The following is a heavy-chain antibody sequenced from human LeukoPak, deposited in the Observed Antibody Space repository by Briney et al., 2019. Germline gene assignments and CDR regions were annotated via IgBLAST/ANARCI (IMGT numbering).Heavy chain of an antibody. D-gene: IGHD6-19*01. CDR3: AANGWYCLDH. CDR2: IYYSGST. CDR1: GGSISSYY. V-gene: IGHV4-59*12. J-gene: IGHJ1*01. Sequence: PSETLSLTCTVSGGSISSYYWSWIRQPPGKGLEWIGYIYYSGSTSYNPSLKNRVTISVDKSNNRFSLRLTSVTAADTAMYYCAANGWYCLDHWGQGALVTVSS.